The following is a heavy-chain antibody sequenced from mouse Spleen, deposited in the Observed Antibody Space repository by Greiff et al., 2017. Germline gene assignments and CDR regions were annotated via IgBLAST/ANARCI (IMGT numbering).Heavy chain of an antibody. CDR2: IDPEDGET. J-gene: IGHJ2*01. CDR3: ARLGGYFDY. V-gene: IGHV14-2*01. CDR1: GYNITDYY. Sequence: VQLQQSGAELVKPGASVKLSCKASGYNITDYYMHWVKQRPEQGLEWIGRIDPEDGETKYAQKFQGKATITADTSSNTAYLQLSSLTSEDSAVYYCARLGGYFDYWGQGTTLTVSS. D-gene: IGHD4-1*01.